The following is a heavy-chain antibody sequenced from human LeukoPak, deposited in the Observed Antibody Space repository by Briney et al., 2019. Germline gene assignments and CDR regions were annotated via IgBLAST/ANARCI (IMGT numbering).Heavy chain of an antibody. J-gene: IGHJ3*02. Sequence: GGSLRLSCAASGFTFSTYGMHWVRQAPGKGLEWVAVISYDVSNKYYADSVKGRFTISRDNSKNTLYLQMNSLRAEDTAVYYCAKEYLIWFGDFDAFDIWGQETMVTVSS. CDR2: ISYDVSNK. CDR3: AKEYLIWFGDFDAFDI. D-gene: IGHD3-10*01. V-gene: IGHV3-30*18. CDR1: GFTFSTYG.